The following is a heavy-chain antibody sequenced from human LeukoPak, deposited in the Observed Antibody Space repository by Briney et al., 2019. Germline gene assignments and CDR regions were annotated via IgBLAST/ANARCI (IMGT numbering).Heavy chain of an antibody. D-gene: IGHD2-2*01. CDR1: GGSISSYY. J-gene: IGHJ3*02. CDR2: IYYSGST. V-gene: IGHV4-59*01. Sequence: SETLSLTCTVSGGSISSYYWSWIRQPPGKGLEWIGYIYYSGSTNYNPSLKSRVTISVDTSKNQFSLKLSSVTAADTAVYYCARGDIVVVRGAFDIWGQGTMVTVSS. CDR3: ARGDIVVVRGAFDI.